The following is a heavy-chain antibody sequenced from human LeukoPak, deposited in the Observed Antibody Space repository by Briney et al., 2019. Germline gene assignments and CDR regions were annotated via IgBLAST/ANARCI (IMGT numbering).Heavy chain of an antibody. Sequence: SETLSLTCAVYGGSFSGYYWSWISQPQGKGREWIGEINLSGSTNYNPSLTRRVTITVDTSKNQFYLKLSSVTAADTAVYYCARGRKSSSGYKGRAFDIWGQGTMVTVSS. CDR1: GGSFSGYY. CDR2: INLSGST. J-gene: IGHJ3*02. V-gene: IGHV4-34*01. D-gene: IGHD6-13*01. CDR3: ARGRKSSSGYKGRAFDI.